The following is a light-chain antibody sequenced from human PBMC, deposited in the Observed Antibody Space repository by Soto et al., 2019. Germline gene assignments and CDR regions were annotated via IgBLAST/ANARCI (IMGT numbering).Light chain of an antibody. V-gene: IGLV1-47*01. Sequence: QSVLTQPPSVSGAPGQRVTISCTGSSSNIGAGYDVHWYQRLPGTAPKLLIYRNNQRPSGVPDRFSGSKSGTSASLAISGLRSEDEADYYCAAWDDSLSGWVFGGGTKLTVL. CDR3: AAWDDSLSGWV. CDR2: RNN. J-gene: IGLJ3*02. CDR1: SSNIGAGYD.